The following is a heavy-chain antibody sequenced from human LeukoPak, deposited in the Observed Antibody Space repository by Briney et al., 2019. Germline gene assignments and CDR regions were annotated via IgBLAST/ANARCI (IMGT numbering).Heavy chain of an antibody. CDR3: AREEIEWFAKNWFDP. Sequence: ASVKVSCKASGYTFTSYGISWVRQAPGQGLEWMGWISAYNGNTNYAQKLQGRVTMTTDTPTSTAYMELRSLRSDDTAVYYCAREEIEWFAKNWFDPWGQGTLVTVSS. CDR2: ISAYNGNT. D-gene: IGHD3-3*01. J-gene: IGHJ5*02. CDR1: GYTFTSYG. V-gene: IGHV1-18*01.